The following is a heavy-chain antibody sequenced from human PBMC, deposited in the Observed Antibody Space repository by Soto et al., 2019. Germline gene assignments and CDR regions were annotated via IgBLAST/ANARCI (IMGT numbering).Heavy chain of an antibody. J-gene: IGHJ4*02. CDR1: GFTFSSYA. V-gene: IGHV3-23*01. CDR2: ISGSGGST. D-gene: IGHD3-10*01. Sequence: SLRLSCAASGFTFSSYAMSWVRQAPGKGLEWVSAISGSGGSTYYADSVKGRFTISRDNSKNTLYLQMNSLRAEDTAVYYCAKNPIYKWFGELDFYFDYWGQGTLVTVSS. CDR3: AKNPIYKWFGELDFYFDY.